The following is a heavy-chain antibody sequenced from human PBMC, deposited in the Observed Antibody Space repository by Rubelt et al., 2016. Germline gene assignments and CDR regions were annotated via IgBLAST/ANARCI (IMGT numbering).Heavy chain of an antibody. CDR2: ISYSGST. J-gene: IGHJ4*02. CDR1: GGSISSNSYY. CDR3: ARTIHGYSYGYDFDY. V-gene: IGHV4-39*01. Sequence: QLQLQESGPGLVKPSETLSLTCTVSGGSISSNSYYWGWIRQPPGKGLEWIGTISYSGSTSYNPSLTRRVTLSVDTSKNQCSRRLRSVTAADTAVYYCARTIHGYSYGYDFDYWGQGTLVTVSS. D-gene: IGHD5-18*01.